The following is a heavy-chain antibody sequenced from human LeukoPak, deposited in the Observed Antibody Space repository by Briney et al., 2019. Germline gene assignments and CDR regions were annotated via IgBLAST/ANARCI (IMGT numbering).Heavy chain of an antibody. CDR1: GFTFSSYG. V-gene: IGHV3-30*02. CDR2: IRYEGSNK. J-gene: IGHJ4*02. CDR3: AKDHLDYYDSSGYFLLFDY. Sequence: GGSLRLSCAASGFTFSSYGMHWVRQAPGKGLEWVAFIRYEGSNKYHADSVKGRFTISRDNSKNTLYLQMNSLRAEDTAVYYCAKDHLDYYDSSGYFLLFDYWGQGTLVTVSS. D-gene: IGHD3-22*01.